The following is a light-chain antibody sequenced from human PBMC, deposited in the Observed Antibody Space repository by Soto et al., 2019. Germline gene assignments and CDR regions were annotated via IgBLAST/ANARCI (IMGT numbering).Light chain of an antibody. CDR2: GAS. CDR1: QSVSSN. Sequence: EIVMTQSPATLSVCPGERATLSCRASQSVSSNLAWYQQKPGQAPSLLIYGASTRATGIPARFSGSGSGTDFTLTISSLQSEDFAVYYCQQYNNWPRTFGQGTKVEIK. V-gene: IGKV3-15*01. J-gene: IGKJ1*01. CDR3: QQYNNWPRT.